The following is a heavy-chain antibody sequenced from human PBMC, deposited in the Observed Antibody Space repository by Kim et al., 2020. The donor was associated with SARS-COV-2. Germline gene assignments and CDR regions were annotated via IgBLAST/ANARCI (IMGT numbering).Heavy chain of an antibody. CDR1: GFTFSNYW. Sequence: GGSLRLSCEASGFTFSNYWMNWVRQGPGKGLVWVSRINSDGGDTHYAYSVKGRFTISRDNAENTLHLQLNSLGVEDTAIYYCARGTFQQGFDPWGQGTLVTVSS. J-gene: IGHJ5*02. CDR2: INSDGGDT. V-gene: IGHV3-74*01. CDR3: ARGTFQQGFDP.